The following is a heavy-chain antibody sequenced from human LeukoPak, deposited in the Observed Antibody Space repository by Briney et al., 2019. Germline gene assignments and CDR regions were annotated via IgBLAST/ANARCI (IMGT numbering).Heavy chain of an antibody. V-gene: IGHV1-2*06. D-gene: IGHD3-10*01. J-gene: IGHJ4*02. CDR3: ARSGGLVRGVIIAFDY. CDR2: INPNSGGT. Sequence: GASVKVSCKASGYTFTSYYMHWVRQAPGQGLEWMGRINPNSGGTNYAQKFQGRVTMTRDTSISTAYMELSRLRSDDTAVYYCARSGGLVRGVIIAFDYWGQGTLVTVSS. CDR1: GYTFTSYY.